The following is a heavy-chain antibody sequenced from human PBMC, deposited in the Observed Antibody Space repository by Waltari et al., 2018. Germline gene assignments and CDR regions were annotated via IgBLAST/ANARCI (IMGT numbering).Heavy chain of an antibody. J-gene: IGHJ4*02. Sequence: EVQLVESGGGLVQPGGSLRLSCEASGFNFESFWLTWVRQAPGKGVECVDNINQNGSDKNDVDAVKGRFTISRDNGKNSRVLQMNNLRGDDTARYYCARPENMGELYYYWGLGTLVTVST. V-gene: IGHV3-7*03. D-gene: IGHD3-16*01. CDR3: ARPENMGELYYY. CDR2: INQNGSDK. CDR1: GFNFESFW.